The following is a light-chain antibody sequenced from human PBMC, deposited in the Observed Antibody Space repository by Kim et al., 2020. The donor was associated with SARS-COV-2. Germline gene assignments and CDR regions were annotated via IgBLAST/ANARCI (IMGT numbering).Light chain of an antibody. CDR3: QSADSSGYV. Sequence: SLSPGQTAKITCSEDALPKQYAYWYQQKPGQAPELVIYKDSERPSGIPERFSGSSSGTTVTLTISGVQAEDEADYYCQSADSSGYVFGTGTKVTVL. J-gene: IGLJ1*01. CDR1: ALPKQY. CDR2: KDS. V-gene: IGLV3-25*03.